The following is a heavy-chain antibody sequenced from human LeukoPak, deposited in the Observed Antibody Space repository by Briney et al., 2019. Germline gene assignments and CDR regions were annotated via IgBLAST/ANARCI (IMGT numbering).Heavy chain of an antibody. Sequence: SETLSLTCTVSGDSMSDYFWTWIRQPPGKGLEWIGYIYYSGSTNYNPSLKSRVTISVDTSKNQFSLKLSSVTAADTAVYYCARGADGYNPGDHYYYYYMDVWGKGTTVTISS. V-gene: IGHV4-59*01. J-gene: IGHJ6*03. CDR1: GDSMSDYF. D-gene: IGHD5-24*01. CDR2: IYYSGST. CDR3: ARGADGYNPGDHYYYYYMDV.